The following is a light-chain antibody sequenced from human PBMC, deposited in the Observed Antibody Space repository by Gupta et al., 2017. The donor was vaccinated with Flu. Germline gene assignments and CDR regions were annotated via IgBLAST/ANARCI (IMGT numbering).Light chain of an antibody. CDR2: GAS. Sequence: EIVMTQSPATLSLSPGERATLSCRASQSVSSDLAWYQQKFGQAPRLLIYGASTRATGVPARFSGSGSGKDFTLTISSRQSEDFALYYCQHYHNWPPWTFGQGTKVEV. CDR1: QSVSSD. V-gene: IGKV3-15*01. J-gene: IGKJ1*01. CDR3: QHYHNWPPWT.